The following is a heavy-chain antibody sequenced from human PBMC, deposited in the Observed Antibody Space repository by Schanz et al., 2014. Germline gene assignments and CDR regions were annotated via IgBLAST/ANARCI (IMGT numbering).Heavy chain of an antibody. CDR3: ATSYSSSSYFYVMDV. CDR2: ISSGSSTI. J-gene: IGHJ6*02. CDR1: GFIFSDHY. Sequence: QVQLVESGGCLVKPGGSLRLSCVVSGFIFSDHYMSWIRQAPGKGLEWISYISSGSSTIHYADSVKGRFTISRDNAKNSLFLQMNSLRAEDTAIYYCATSYSSSSYFYVMDVWGQGTTVTVSS. V-gene: IGHV3-11*01. D-gene: IGHD6-6*01.